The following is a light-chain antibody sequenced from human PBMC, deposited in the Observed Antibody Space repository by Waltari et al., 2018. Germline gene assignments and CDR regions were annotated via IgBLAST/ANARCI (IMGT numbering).Light chain of an antibody. Sequence: QSVLTQPPSVSGAPGQRVTISCTGSSSNSGATYHVHWYQQLPGTAPRLLIYGNSNRPSGVPDRFSGSKSGTSASLAITGLQAEDEADYYCQSYDSSLRGWVFGGGTRLTVL. V-gene: IGLV1-40*01. J-gene: IGLJ3*02. CDR1: SSNSGATYH. CDR3: QSYDSSLRGWV. CDR2: GNS.